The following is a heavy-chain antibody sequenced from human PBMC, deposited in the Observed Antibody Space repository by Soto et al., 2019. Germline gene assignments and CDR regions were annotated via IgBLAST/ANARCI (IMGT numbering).Heavy chain of an antibody. CDR1: GGTFSSYA. CDR3: ARGDSSGWLPYYYYYGMDV. V-gene: IGHV1-69*13. CDR2: IIPIFGTA. D-gene: IGHD6-19*01. Sequence: GASVKVSCRASGGTFSSYAISWVRQAPGQGLEWMGGIIPIFGTANYAQKFQGRVTITADESTSTAYMELSSLRSEDTAVYYCARGDSSGWLPYYYYYGMDVWGQGTTVTVSS. J-gene: IGHJ6*02.